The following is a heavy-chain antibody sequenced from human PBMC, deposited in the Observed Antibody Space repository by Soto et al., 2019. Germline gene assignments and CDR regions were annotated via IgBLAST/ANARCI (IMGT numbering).Heavy chain of an antibody. V-gene: IGHV3-23*01. CDR3: ARTPGRTIFGVVMQYYYYYGMDV. CDR2: ISGSGGST. CDR1: GFTFSSYA. D-gene: IGHD3-3*01. J-gene: IGHJ6*02. Sequence: PGGSLRLSCAASGFTFSSYAMSWVRQAPGKGLEWVSAISGSGGSTYYADSVKGRFTISRDNSKNTLYLQMNSLRAEDTAVYYCARTPGRTIFGVVMQYYYYYGMDVWGQGTTVTVSS.